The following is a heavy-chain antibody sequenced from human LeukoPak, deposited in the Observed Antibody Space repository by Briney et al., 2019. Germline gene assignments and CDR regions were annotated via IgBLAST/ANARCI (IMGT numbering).Heavy chain of an antibody. CDR2: INHSGST. V-gene: IGHV4-34*01. D-gene: IGHD3-22*01. Sequence: SETLSLTCAVYGGSFSGYYWSWIRQPPGKRLEWIGEINHSGSTNYNPSLKSRVTISVDTSKNQFSLKLSSVTAADTAVYYCARHYAYYYDSSGYYSRYWYFDLWGRGTLVTVSS. CDR3: ARHYAYYYDSSGYYSRYWYFDL. J-gene: IGHJ2*01. CDR1: GGSFSGYY.